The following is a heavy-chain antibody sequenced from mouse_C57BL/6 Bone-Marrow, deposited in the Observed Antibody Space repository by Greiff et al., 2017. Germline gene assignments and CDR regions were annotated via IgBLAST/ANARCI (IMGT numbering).Heavy chain of an antibody. CDR3: ARGYYGKLNFDY. CDR1: GYTFTSYW. D-gene: IGHD2-1*01. Sequence: QVQLQQPGAELVKPGASVKMSCKASGYTFTSYWITWVKQRPGQGLEWIGDIYPGSGSTNYNEKFKSKATLTVDTSSSTAYMQLISLTSEDSAVCYCARGYYGKLNFDYWGQGTTLTVSS. V-gene: IGHV1-55*01. J-gene: IGHJ2*01. CDR2: IYPGSGST.